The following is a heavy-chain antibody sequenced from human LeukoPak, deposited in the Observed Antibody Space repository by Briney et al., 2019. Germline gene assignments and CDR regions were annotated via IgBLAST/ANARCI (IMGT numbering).Heavy chain of an antibody. Sequence: SSVKVSCKASGGTFSSYAISWVRQAPGQGLEWVGGIIPIFGTANYAQKFQGRVTITADESTSTAYIELSSLRSEDTAVYYCARDLSTTGLVPHYYYYMDVWGKGTTVTVSS. V-gene: IGHV1-69*01. CDR2: IIPIFGTA. D-gene: IGHD1-1*01. CDR1: GGTFSSYA. CDR3: ARDLSTTGLVPHYYYYMDV. J-gene: IGHJ6*03.